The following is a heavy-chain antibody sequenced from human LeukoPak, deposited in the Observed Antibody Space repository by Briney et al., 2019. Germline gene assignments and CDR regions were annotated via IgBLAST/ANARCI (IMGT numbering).Heavy chain of an antibody. J-gene: IGHJ4*02. D-gene: IGHD1-26*01. Sequence: GGSLRLSCAASGFTFSSYAMSWVRQAPGKGLEWVSAISGSGGSTYYADSVKGRFTISRDDSKNTLYPQMNSLKTEDTAVYYCTPRPTTGEGYWGQGTLVTVSS. CDR1: GFTFSSYA. V-gene: IGHV3-23*01. CDR2: ISGSGGST. CDR3: TPRPTTGEGY.